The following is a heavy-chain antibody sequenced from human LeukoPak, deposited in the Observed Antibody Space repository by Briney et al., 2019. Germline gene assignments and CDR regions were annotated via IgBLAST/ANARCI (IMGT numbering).Heavy chain of an antibody. J-gene: IGHJ4*02. V-gene: IGHV4-61*02. CDR2: IYTSGST. D-gene: IGHD3-10*01. CDR1: GGSISSGSYY. Sequence: PSETLSLTCTVSGGSISSGSYYWSWIRQPAGKGLEWIGRIYTSGSTNYNPSLKSRVTISVDTSKNQFSLKLSSVTAADTAVYYCARGNYYGSGSYLDYWGQGTLVTVSS. CDR3: ARGNYYGSGSYLDY.